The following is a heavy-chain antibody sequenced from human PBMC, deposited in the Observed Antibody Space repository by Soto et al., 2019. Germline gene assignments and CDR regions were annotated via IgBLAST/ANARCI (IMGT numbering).Heavy chain of an antibody. CDR2: IYYSGST. V-gene: IGHV4-31*03. Sequence: QVQLQESGPGLVKPSQTLSLTCTVSGGSISSGDYYWSWIRQHPGKGLEWMGYIYYSGSTYYNPSLNSRVTLSEDTSENQFSLKLSFVTAADTAVYYCARGFVILTGYPYPGWFDPWGQGTLVTVSS. J-gene: IGHJ5*02. CDR1: GGSISSGDYY. CDR3: ARGFVILTGYPYPGWFDP. D-gene: IGHD3-9*01.